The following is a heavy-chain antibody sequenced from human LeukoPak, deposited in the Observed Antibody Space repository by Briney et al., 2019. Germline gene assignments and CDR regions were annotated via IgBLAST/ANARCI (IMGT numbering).Heavy chain of an antibody. CDR3: ARGRYTAMDLDY. CDR2: IYHSGST. D-gene: IGHD5-18*01. Sequence: PSQTLSLTCAVSGGSISSGGYSWSWIRQPPGKGLEWIGYIYHSGSTYYNPSLKSRVTISVDTSKNQFSLKLSSVTAADTAVYYCARGRYTAMDLDYWGQGTLVTVSS. J-gene: IGHJ4*02. CDR1: GGSISSGGYS. V-gene: IGHV4-30-2*01.